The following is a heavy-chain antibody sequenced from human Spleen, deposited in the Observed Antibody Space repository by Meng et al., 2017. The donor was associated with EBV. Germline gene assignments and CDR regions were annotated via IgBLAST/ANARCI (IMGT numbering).Heavy chain of an antibody. CDR3: AQRERWGLDS. CDR2: IYHSGRS. D-gene: IGHD3-16*01. V-gene: IGHV4-4*02. CDR1: GGSISSSNG. J-gene: IGHJ5*01. Sequence: VWGPVRGKASWPLSLTAAVSGGSISSSNGWSWVRPTTGQGLVWIGDIYHSGRSCSNPFLESRVTISVDKYKNQIFLKLRSVTAADTAVYYCAQRERWGLDSWGQGTLVTVSS.